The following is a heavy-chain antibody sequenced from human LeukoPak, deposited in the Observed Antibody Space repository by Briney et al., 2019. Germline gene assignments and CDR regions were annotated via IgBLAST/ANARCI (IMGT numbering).Heavy chain of an antibody. CDR2: IIPIFGTA. CDR1: GGTFSSYA. CDR3: ASFQGSSSPFDY. D-gene: IGHD6-13*01. J-gene: IGHJ4*01. V-gene: IGHV1-69*05. Sequence: SVKVSCKASGGTFSSYAISWVRQAPGQGLEWMGRIIPIFGTANYAQKFQGRVTITTDESTSTAYMELSSLRSEDTAVYYCASFQGSSSPFDYWGQGTPVTVSS.